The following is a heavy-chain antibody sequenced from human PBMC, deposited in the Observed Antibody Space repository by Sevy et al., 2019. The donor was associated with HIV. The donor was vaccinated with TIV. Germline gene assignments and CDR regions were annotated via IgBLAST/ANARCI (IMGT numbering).Heavy chain of an antibody. CDR1: GFPFSSFA. CDR2: IWYDGSQK. CDR3: ARPILGVTTSTYFDS. J-gene: IGHJ4*02. V-gene: IGHV3-33*01. D-gene: IGHD1-26*01. Sequence: GGYLRLSCSASGFPFSSFAMHWVRQAPGKGLEWVALIWYDGSQKYFADSLKGRLTISRDNSKNTLFLQMNSLRAEDTAVYYCARPILGVTTSTYFDSWGQGNLVTVSS.